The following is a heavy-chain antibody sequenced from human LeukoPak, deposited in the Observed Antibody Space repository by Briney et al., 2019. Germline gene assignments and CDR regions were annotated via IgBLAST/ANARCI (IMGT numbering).Heavy chain of an antibody. Sequence: SETLSLTCAVYGRSFSGYYWSWIRQPPGKGLEWIGEINHSGSTNYNPSLKSRVTMSVDTSKNQFSLKLSSVTAADTAVYYCAAMIAAAGTEYFDLWGRGTLVTVSS. D-gene: IGHD6-13*01. V-gene: IGHV4-34*01. CDR2: INHSGST. CDR1: GRSFSGYY. J-gene: IGHJ2*01. CDR3: AAMIAAAGTEYFDL.